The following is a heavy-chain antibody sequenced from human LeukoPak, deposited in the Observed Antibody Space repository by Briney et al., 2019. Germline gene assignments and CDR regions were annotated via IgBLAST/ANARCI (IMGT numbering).Heavy chain of an antibody. CDR1: GYTFTGYY. CDR2: INSNSGGT. CDR3: ARGVSIAARREYNWFDP. D-gene: IGHD6-6*01. V-gene: IGHV1-2*06. J-gene: IGHJ5*02. Sequence: ASVKVSCKASGYTFTGYYMHWVRQAPGQGLEWMGRINSNSGGTNYAQKFQGRVTMTRDTSISTAYMELSRLRSDDTAVYYCARGVSIAARREYNWFDPWGQGTLVTVSS.